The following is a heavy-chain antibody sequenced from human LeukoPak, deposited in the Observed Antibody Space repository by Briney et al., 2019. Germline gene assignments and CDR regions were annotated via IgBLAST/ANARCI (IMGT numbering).Heavy chain of an antibody. J-gene: IGHJ6*03. CDR1: GFTFSSYA. D-gene: IGHD6-6*01. CDR3: ARDFKGAARPGKYYYYYYMDV. Sequence: GGSLRLYCAASGFTFSSYAMHWVRQAPGKGLEWVAVISYDGSNKYYADSVRVRFTISRDNSKNTLYLQMNSLRAEDTAVYYCARDFKGAARPGKYYYYYYMDVWGKGTTVTVSS. V-gene: IGHV3-30*01. CDR2: ISYDGSNK.